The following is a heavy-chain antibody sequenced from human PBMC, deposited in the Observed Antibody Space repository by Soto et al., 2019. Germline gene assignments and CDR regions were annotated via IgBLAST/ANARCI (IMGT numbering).Heavy chain of an antibody. Sequence: QVQLVESGGGVVQPGRSLRLSCAASGFTFSSYGMHWVRQAPGKGLEWVAVISYDGSNKYYADSVKGRFTISRDNSKNTLYLQMHSLSAEDTAVYYCSKDGVVRGGVRPRKGPYFDYWGQGTLVTVSS. CDR3: SKDGVVRGGVRPRKGPYFDY. D-gene: IGHD3-10*01. CDR1: GFTFSSYG. V-gene: IGHV3-30*18. CDR2: ISYDGSNK. J-gene: IGHJ4*02.